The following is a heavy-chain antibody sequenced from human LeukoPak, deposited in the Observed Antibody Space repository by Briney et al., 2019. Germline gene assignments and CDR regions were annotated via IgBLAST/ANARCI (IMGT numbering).Heavy chain of an antibody. CDR2: MNPNSGNT. Sequence: ASVKVSCKASGYTFTSYDINWVRQATGQGLEWMGWMNPNSGNTGYAQKFQGRVTMTTETSTSTAYMELRSLRSDDTAVYYCARDGAVAGNDAFDIWGQGTMVTVSS. CDR1: GYTFTSYD. CDR3: ARDGAVAGNDAFDI. V-gene: IGHV1-8*01. D-gene: IGHD6-19*01. J-gene: IGHJ3*02.